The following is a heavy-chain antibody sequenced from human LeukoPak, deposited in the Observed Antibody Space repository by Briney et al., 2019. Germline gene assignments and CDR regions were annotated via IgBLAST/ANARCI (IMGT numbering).Heavy chain of an antibody. CDR1: GFTFSDYY. J-gene: IGHJ3*02. CDR2: ISSSGSTI. CDR3: ARDGPLPDYGGSQGDAFDI. D-gene: IGHD4-23*01. V-gene: IGHV3-11*01. Sequence: PGGSLRLSCAASGFTFSDYYMSWIRQAPGKGLEWVSYISSSGSTIYYADSVKGRFTISRDNAKNSLYLQMNSLRAEDTAVYYCARDGPLPDYGGSQGDAFDIWGQGTMVTVSS.